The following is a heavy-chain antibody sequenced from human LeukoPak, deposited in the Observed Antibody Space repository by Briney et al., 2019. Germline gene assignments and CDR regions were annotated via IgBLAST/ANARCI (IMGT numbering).Heavy chain of an antibody. J-gene: IGHJ4*02. CDR2: IYYSGST. Sequence: PSETLSLTCTVSGGSISSSSYYWGWIRQPPGKGLEWIGPIYYSGSTYYNPSLKSRVAISVDTSKNQFSLKLSSVTAADTAVYYCARQASGYSGYLPKYCFDYWGQGTLVTVSS. CDR3: ARQASGYSGYLPKYCFDY. D-gene: IGHD5-12*01. V-gene: IGHV4-39*01. CDR1: GGSISSSSYY.